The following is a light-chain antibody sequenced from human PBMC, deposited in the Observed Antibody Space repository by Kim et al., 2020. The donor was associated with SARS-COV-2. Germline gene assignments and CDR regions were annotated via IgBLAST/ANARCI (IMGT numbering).Light chain of an antibody. Sequence: SVSPGQTASITCSEDKLGEKYACWYQQKPGQSPVLVIYQDSKRPSGIPERFSGSNSGNTATLTISGTQAMDEADYSCQAWDSSTAVFGGGTQLTVL. CDR1: KLGEKY. CDR2: QDS. V-gene: IGLV3-1*01. CDR3: QAWDSSTAV. J-gene: IGLJ2*01.